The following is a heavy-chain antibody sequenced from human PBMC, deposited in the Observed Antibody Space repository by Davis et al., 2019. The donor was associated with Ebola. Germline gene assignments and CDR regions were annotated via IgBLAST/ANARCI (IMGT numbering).Heavy chain of an antibody. V-gene: IGHV4-59*01. J-gene: IGHJ4*02. Sequence: MPSETLSLTCTVSGGSISSYYWSWIRQPPGKGLEWIGYIYYSGSTNYNPSLKSRVTISVDTSKNQFSLKLSSVTAADTAVYYCARLHKVWGQGTLVTVSS. CDR3: ARLHKV. CDR1: GGSISSYY. CDR2: IYYSGST. D-gene: IGHD4-11*01.